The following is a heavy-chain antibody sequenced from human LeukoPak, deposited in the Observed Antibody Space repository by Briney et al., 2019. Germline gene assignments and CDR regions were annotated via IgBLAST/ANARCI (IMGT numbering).Heavy chain of an antibody. CDR1: GFTFSSYA. V-gene: IGHV3-23*01. D-gene: IGHD6-13*01. Sequence: GGSLRLSCAASGFTFSSYAMSWVRQAPGKGLEWVSAISGGGGSTYYADSVKGRFTISRDNSKNTLYLQMNSLRAEDTAVYYCAKGRQQLVIWYFDLWGRGTLVTVSS. CDR2: ISGGGGST. J-gene: IGHJ2*01. CDR3: AKGRQQLVIWYFDL.